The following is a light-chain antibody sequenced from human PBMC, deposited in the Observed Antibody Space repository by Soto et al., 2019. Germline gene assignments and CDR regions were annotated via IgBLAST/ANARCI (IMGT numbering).Light chain of an antibody. Sequence: EIVMTQSPATLSVSPGERATLSCRASQSVSSNLAWYQQKPGQAPMLLIYGASTRATGIPARFSGSGSGTGFTLTISSLQSEDFAVYYCQKYNNWPPGITFGGGTKVEIK. V-gene: IGKV3-15*01. CDR1: QSVSSN. J-gene: IGKJ4*01. CDR3: QKYNNWPPGIT. CDR2: GAS.